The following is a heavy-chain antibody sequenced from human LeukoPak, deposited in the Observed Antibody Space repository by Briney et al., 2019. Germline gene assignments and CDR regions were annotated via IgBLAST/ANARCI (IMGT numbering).Heavy chain of an antibody. J-gene: IGHJ4*02. Sequence: ASVKASCKASGYTFTTYGINWVRQAPGQGLEWMGWISAYNGNTDYAQNLQGRVTLTTDTSTSTAYMELGSLRSDDTAVYYCARDDTSYYDILTGYSVSGFDYWGQGTLVTVSS. CDR1: GYTFTTYG. CDR2: ISAYNGNT. CDR3: ARDDTSYYDILTGYSVSGFDY. V-gene: IGHV1-18*01. D-gene: IGHD3-9*01.